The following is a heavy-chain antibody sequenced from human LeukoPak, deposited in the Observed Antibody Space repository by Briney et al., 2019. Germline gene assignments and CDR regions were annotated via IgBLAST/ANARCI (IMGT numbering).Heavy chain of an antibody. V-gene: IGHV3-7*01. CDR1: GFTFSNYW. CDR2: IKRDGSEK. D-gene: IGHD1-26*01. Sequence: GGSLRLSXAASGFTFSNYWVGWVRQAPGKGLEWVANIKRDGSEKYYVDSVKGRFTISRDNAKNSLYLQMNSLRAEDTAVYYCARGPNIYSGSYHEGDCYMDVWGKGTTVTVSS. CDR3: ARGPNIYSGSYHEGDCYMDV. J-gene: IGHJ6*03.